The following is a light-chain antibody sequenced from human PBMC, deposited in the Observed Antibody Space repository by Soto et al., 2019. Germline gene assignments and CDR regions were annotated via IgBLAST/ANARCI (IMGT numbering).Light chain of an antibody. CDR3: QSYDSSNQGV. J-gene: IGLJ3*02. CDR2: EDN. Sequence: NFMLTQPHSVSESPGKTVTISCTRSSGRIASNYVQWYQQRPGSSPTTVIYEDNQRPSGVPYRFSGSIDSSSNSASLTISGLKTEDEADYYCQSYDSSNQGVFGGGTKLTVL. CDR1: SGRIASNY. V-gene: IGLV6-57*01.